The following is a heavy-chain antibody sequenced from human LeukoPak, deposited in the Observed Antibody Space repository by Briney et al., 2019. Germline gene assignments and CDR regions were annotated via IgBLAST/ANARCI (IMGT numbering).Heavy chain of an antibody. J-gene: IGHJ6*02. CDR3: ARATYYYGSGALRFYYYGMDV. V-gene: IGHV4-34*01. D-gene: IGHD3-10*01. CDR1: GGSFSGYY. Sequence: SETLSLTCAVYGGSFSGYYWSWIRQPPGKGLEWIGEISHSGSTNYNPSLKSRVTISVDTSKNQFSLKLSSVTAADTAVYYCARATYYYGSGALRFYYYGMDVWGQGTTVTVSS. CDR2: ISHSGST.